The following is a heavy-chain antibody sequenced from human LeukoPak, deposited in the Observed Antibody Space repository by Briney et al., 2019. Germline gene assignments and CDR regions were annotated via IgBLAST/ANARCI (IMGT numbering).Heavy chain of an antibody. Sequence: SETLSLTCTVSGGPVSSGDYYWSWIRQPPGKGLEWIGYIYHSGSTNYNPSLKSRVTISVDTSKNQFSLKLSSVTAADTAVYYCARAPLGYSYGYYFDYWGQGTLVTVSS. CDR2: IYHSGST. CDR1: GGPVSSGDYY. D-gene: IGHD5-18*01. V-gene: IGHV4-61*08. J-gene: IGHJ4*02. CDR3: ARAPLGYSYGYYFDY.